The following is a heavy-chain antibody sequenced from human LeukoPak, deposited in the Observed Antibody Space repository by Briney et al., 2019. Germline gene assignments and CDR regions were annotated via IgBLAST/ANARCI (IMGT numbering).Heavy chain of an antibody. J-gene: IGHJ4*02. CDR2: IYENGGTT. Sequence: GGSLRLSCVGSGFTFRSHAMSWVRQAPEKGLEFVSGIYENGGTTYYADSVKGRFSISKDNSKNTLYLQMDSLRGEDTAVYYCAKDFRIGYSAHFDYWGQGALVTVSS. CDR3: AKDFRIGYSAHFDY. D-gene: IGHD2-21*01. CDR1: GFTFRSHA. V-gene: IGHV3-23*01.